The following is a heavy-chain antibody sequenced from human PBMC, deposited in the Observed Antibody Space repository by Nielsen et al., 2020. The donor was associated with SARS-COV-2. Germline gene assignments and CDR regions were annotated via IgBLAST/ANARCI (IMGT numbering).Heavy chain of an antibody. V-gene: IGHV4-59*01. Sequence: LETLSLTCTVSGGSISSYYWSWIRQPPGKGLEWIGYIYYSGSTNYNPSLKSRVTISVDTSKNQFSLKLSSVTAADTAVYYCAMQQLEMATFDYWGQGTLVTVSS. D-gene: IGHD5-24*01. J-gene: IGHJ4*02. CDR2: IYYSGST. CDR3: AMQQLEMATFDY. CDR1: GGSISSYY.